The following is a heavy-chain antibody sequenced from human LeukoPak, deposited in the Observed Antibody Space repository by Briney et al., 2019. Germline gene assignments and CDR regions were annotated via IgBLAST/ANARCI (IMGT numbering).Heavy chain of an antibody. J-gene: IGHJ4*02. D-gene: IGHD3-9*01. CDR2: INSDGSST. V-gene: IGHV3-74*01. CDR1: GFTFSSYW. CDR3: ARDGDILTGYYPSPYFDY. Sequence: PGGSLRLSCAASGFTFSSYWMHWVRQAPGKGLVWVSRINSDGSSTSYADSVKGRFTISRDNAKNTLYLRMNSLRAEDTAVYYCARDGDILTGYYPSPYFDYWGQGTLVTVSS.